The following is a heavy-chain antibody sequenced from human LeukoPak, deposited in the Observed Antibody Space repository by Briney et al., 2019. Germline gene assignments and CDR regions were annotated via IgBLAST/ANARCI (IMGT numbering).Heavy chain of an antibody. D-gene: IGHD5-12*01. J-gene: IGHJ5*02. Sequence: GGSLRLYCAASGFNFSDSYMRWIRQTPGKGREWLSHISSSSGHTNYADSVKGRFTISRDNAKNSLYLQMNSLRADDTATYYCARLNGGYGSTGGFDPWGQGTLVTVSS. CDR2: ISSSSGHT. V-gene: IGHV3-11*06. CDR3: ARLNGGYGSTGGFDP. CDR1: GFNFSDSY.